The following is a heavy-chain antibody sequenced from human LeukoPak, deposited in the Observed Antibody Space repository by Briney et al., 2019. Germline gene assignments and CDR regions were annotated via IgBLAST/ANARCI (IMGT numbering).Heavy chain of an antibody. V-gene: IGHV1-2*02. D-gene: IGHD3-10*01. CDR2: INPNSGGT. J-gene: IGHJ4*02. CDR1: GYTFTGYY. Sequence: ASVKVSCKASGYTFTGYYMHWVRQAPGQGLEWMGWINPNSGGTNYAQKFQGRVTMTRDTSISTAYMELSRLRSDDTAVYYCARSPMARGKYYFDYWGQGTLVTVSS. CDR3: ARSPMARGKYYFDY.